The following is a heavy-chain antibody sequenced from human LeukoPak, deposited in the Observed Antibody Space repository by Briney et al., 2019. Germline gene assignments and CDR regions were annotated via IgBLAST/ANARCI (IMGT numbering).Heavy chain of an antibody. CDR2: ISAYNGNT. V-gene: IGHV1-18*01. J-gene: IGHJ5*02. D-gene: IGHD3-22*01. Sequence: GASVKVSCKASGYTFTSYGISWVRQAPGQGLEWMGWISAYNGNTNYAQKLQGRVTMTTDTSTSTAYMELRSLRSDDTAVYYCARVVGGYYDSSGYYYWFDPWGQEPWSPSPQ. CDR1: GYTFTSYG. CDR3: ARVVGGYYDSSGYYYWFDP.